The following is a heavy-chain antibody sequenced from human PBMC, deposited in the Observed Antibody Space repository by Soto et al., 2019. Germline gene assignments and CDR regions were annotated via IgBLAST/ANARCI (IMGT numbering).Heavy chain of an antibody. CDR3: AKLLRPAVQGFDY. CDR2: ISSSGNHT. Sequence: VQLLESGGGLVQPGGSLRLSCAASGFTFSDYAMNWVRQAPGKGLDWVSAISSSGNHTYYADSVKGRFTISRDNAKNSLYLQVNSLRAEDTAVYYCAKLLRPAVQGFDYWGQGTLVTVSS. V-gene: IGHV3-23*01. J-gene: IGHJ4*02. D-gene: IGHD2-2*01. CDR1: GFTFSDYA.